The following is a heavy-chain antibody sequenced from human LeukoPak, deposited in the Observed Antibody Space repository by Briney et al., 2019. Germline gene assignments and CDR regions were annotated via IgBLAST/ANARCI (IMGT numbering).Heavy chain of an antibody. V-gene: IGHV3-13*01. CDR3: ARGPSYSDLDY. D-gene: IGHD4-11*01. CDR1: GFTFRNYD. CDR2: IAIAGDT. Sequence: GGSLRLSCAASGFTFRNYDMHWVRHTTGKGLEWVSGIAIAGDTYYSDSVKGRFTISRENVKNSLYLEINSLRAEDTAVYYCARGPSYSDLDYWGQGTLVTVSS. J-gene: IGHJ4*02.